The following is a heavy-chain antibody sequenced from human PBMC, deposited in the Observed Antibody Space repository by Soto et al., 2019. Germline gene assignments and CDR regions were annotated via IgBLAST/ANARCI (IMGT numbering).Heavy chain of an antibody. V-gene: IGHV1-69*06. Sequence: SVKVSCKASGGTFSSHAISWVRQAPGQGLEWMGGIIPIFGTANYAQKFQGRVTITADKSTSTAYMELSSLRSEDTAVYYCARIPVLWELLSVYYYYGMDVWGQGTTVTVSS. D-gene: IGHD1-26*01. CDR2: IIPIFGTA. CDR3: ARIPVLWELLSVYYYYGMDV. J-gene: IGHJ6*02. CDR1: GGTFSSHA.